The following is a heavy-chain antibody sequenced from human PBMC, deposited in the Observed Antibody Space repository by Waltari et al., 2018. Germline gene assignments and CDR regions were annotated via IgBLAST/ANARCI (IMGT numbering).Heavy chain of an antibody. CDR3: ASVMVRGATRAFDI. V-gene: IGHV3-53*01. CDR2: IYSGGST. J-gene: IGHJ3*02. D-gene: IGHD3-10*01. CDR1: GFTVSSHY. Sequence: EVQLVESGGGLIQPGGSLRLSCAASGFTVSSHYMSWVRPAPGKGLEWVSVIYSGGSTYYADSVKGRFTISRDNSKNTLYLQMNSLRAEDTAVYYCASVMVRGATRAFDIWGQGTMVTVSS.